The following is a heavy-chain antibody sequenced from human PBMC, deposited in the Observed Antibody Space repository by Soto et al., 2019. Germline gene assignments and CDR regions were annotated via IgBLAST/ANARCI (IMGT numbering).Heavy chain of an antibody. CDR3: ASSNRIKTHTSFDY. J-gene: IGHJ4*02. D-gene: IGHD2-15*01. V-gene: IGHV1-18*01. CDR2: ISAYNGNT. Sequence: ASVKVSCKASGYTFTSYGISWVRQAPGQGLEWMGWISAYNGNTNYAQKLQGRVTMTTDTSTSTAYMELRSLRSDDTAVYYCASSNRIKTHTSFDYWGQGTLVTVSS. CDR1: GYTFTSYG.